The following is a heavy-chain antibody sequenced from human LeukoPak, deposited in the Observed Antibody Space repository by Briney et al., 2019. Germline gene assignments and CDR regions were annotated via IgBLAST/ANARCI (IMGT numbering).Heavy chain of an antibody. Sequence: SQTLSLTCAVYGRPFSGYYWRWVRHPPGKALEWIEEIHQSGNTNHNPSLTSQVTISVDTSNNQIPLKLGPVTATDTAPYYRASVGGFGDFDCWGQGTLVTVSS. J-gene: IGHJ4*02. CDR3: ASVGGFGDFDC. CDR1: GRPFSGYY. CDR2: IHQSGNT. V-gene: IGHV4-34*01. D-gene: IGHD3-10*01.